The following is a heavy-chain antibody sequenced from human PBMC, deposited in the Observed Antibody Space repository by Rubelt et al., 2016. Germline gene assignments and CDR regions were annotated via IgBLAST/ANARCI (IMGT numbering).Heavy chain of an antibody. CDR3: ARESSSGWYIDY. J-gene: IGHJ4*02. V-gene: IGHV1-2*06. Sequence: QVQLVQSGAEVKKPGASVKVSCKASGYTFTGYYMHWVRQAPGQGLEWVGRINPNSGGTNYAQRFPGRATMTRATSITTAYMELSRLRSDDTAVFYCARESSSGWYIDYWGQGTLVTVSS. CDR1: GYTFTGYY. D-gene: IGHD6-19*01. CDR2: INPNSGGT.